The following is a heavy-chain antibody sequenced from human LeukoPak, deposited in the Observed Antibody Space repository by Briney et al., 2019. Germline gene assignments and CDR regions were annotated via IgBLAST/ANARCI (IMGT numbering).Heavy chain of an antibody. CDR3: ARSSGWYPLGY. CDR2: IYYSGST. J-gene: IGHJ4*02. CDR1: GGSISSYY. D-gene: IGHD6-19*01. Sequence: MASETLSLTCTVSGGSISSYYWSWIRQPPGKGLEWIGYIYYSGSTNYNPSLKSRVTISVDTSKNQFSLKLSSVTAADTAVYYCARSSGWYPLGYWGQGTLVTVSS. V-gene: IGHV4-59*12.